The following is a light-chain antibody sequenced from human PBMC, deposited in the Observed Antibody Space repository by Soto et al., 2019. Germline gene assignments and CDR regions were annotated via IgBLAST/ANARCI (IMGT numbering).Light chain of an antibody. CDR3: QQRSNLWT. Sequence: EIVLTQSPATLSLSPGERATPSCRASQSVSSYLAWYQQKPGQAPRLLIYDASNRATGIPARFSGSGSGTDFTLTISSLEPEDFAVYYCQQRSNLWTFGQGTKVEIK. J-gene: IGKJ1*01. CDR1: QSVSSY. V-gene: IGKV3-11*01. CDR2: DAS.